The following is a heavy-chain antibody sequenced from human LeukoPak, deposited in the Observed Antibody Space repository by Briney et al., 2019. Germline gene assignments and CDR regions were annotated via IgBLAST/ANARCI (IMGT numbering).Heavy chain of an antibody. V-gene: IGHV4-59*01. CDR1: GGSISSYY. D-gene: IGHD3-22*01. CDR2: IYYSGST. J-gene: IGHJ2*01. CDR3: ARDTDYYDSSGYEDWYFDL. Sequence: SETLSLTXTVSGGSISSYYWSWIRQPPGKGLEWIGYIYYSGSTNYNPSLKSRVTISVDTSKNQFSLKLSSVTAADTAVYYCARDTDYYDSSGYEDWYFDLWGRGTLVTVSS.